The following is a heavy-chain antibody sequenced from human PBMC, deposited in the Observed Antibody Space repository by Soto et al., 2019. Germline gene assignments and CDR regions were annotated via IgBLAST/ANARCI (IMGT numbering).Heavy chain of an antibody. D-gene: IGHD5-12*01. CDR1: GFTFSSYW. Sequence: GGSLRLSCAASGFTFSSYWMSWVRQAPGKGPEWVANIKQDGSEKYYVDSVKGRFTISRDNAKNSLYLQMNSLRAEDTAVYYCARDVEMATTPGLFDYWGQGTLVTVSS. V-gene: IGHV3-7*01. J-gene: IGHJ4*02. CDR3: ARDVEMATTPGLFDY. CDR2: IKQDGSEK.